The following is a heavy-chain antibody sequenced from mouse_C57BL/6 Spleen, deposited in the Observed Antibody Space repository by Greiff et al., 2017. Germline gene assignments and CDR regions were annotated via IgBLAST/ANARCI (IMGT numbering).Heavy chain of an antibody. J-gene: IGHJ4*01. CDR2: ISYDGSN. Sequence: VQLQQSGPGLVKPSQSLSLTCSVTGYSITSGYYWNWIRQFPGNKLEWMGYISYDGSNNYNPSLKNRISITRDTSKNQFFLKLNSVTTEDTATYYCAREGEGYAMDYWGQGTSVTVSS. CDR3: AREGEGYAMDY. V-gene: IGHV3-6*01. CDR1: GYSITSGYY.